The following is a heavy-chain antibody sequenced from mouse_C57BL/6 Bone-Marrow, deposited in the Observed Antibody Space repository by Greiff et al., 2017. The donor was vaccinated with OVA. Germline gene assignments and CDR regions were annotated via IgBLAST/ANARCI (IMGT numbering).Heavy chain of an antibody. CDR3: ARADYYDSPGFAY. J-gene: IGHJ3*01. Sequence: LVESGPELVKPGASVKISCKASGYAFSSSWMNWVKQRPGKGLEWIGWIYPGDGDTKYNGKFTGKATLIADKSSSTAYLQLSNLTSEDSAVYFCARADYYDSPGFAYWGKGTLVTV. D-gene: IGHD1-1*01. V-gene: IGHV1-82*01. CDR2: IYPGDGDT. CDR1: GYAFSSSW.